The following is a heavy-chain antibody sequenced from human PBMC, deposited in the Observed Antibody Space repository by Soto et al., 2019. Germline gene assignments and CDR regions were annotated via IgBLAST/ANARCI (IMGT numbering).Heavy chain of an antibody. V-gene: IGHV4-34*01. D-gene: IGHD3-10*01. CDR3: AGGRGVRGTIIATYYYYGVDV. J-gene: IGHJ6*02. Sequence: ETLSLTCADYGWSFSGYCWNWIRQPPGKGLEWIGEINHSGSTNYNPSLKSRVTISVDTSKNQFSLKLSSVAAADTAVYYCAGGRGVRGTIIATYYYYGVDVWGQGTTVTVSS. CDR1: GWSFSGYC. CDR2: INHSGST.